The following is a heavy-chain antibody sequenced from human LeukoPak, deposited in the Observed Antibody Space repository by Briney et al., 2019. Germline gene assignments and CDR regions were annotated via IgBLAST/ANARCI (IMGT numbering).Heavy chain of an antibody. Sequence: PGGSLRLSCVASTFTFSTSGMNWVRQAPGKGLEWVSYISGSSNAINYAGSVKGRFTVSRDNAKSSLYLQMNSLRAEDTAVYYCATYSGYGRIFDYWGQGTLVTVSS. CDR3: ATYSGYGRIFDY. J-gene: IGHJ4*02. CDR2: ISGSSNAI. CDR1: TFTFSTSG. D-gene: IGHD5-12*01. V-gene: IGHV3-48*01.